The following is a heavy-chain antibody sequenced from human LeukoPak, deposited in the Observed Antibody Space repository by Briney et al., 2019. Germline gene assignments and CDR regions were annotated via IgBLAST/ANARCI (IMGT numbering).Heavy chain of an antibody. J-gene: IGHJ4*02. CDR3: AKGSAWYLDY. Sequence: GGSLRLSCAASGFSFSNYGMHWVRQAPGKGLEWVTFIQFDGSNKYYADYVKGRFTFSRDNSKNTLYLQLNSLRVEDTAIYYCAKGSAWYLDYWGQGILVTVSS. CDR1: GFSFSNYG. D-gene: IGHD3-3*01. CDR2: IQFDGSNK. V-gene: IGHV3-30*02.